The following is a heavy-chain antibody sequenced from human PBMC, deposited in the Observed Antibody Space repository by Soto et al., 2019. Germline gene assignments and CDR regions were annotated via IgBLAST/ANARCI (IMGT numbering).Heavy chain of an antibody. V-gene: IGHV1-46*01. CDR3: ARGQQLDAFDI. CDR2: INPSGGNT. D-gene: IGHD6-13*01. J-gene: IGHJ3*02. Sequence: ASVKVSCKASGYTFTSYYMHWVRQAPGQGLEWMGIINPSGGNTGYAQKFQGRVTMTRNTSMSTAYMELSSMRSEDTAVYYCARGQQLDAFDIWGQGTMVTVSS. CDR1: GYTFTSYY.